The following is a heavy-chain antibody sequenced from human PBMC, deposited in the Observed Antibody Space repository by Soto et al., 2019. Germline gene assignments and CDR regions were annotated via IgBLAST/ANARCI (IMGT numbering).Heavy chain of an antibody. CDR3: ARDSPSSWYGVSYYYYYMDV. V-gene: IGHV4-59*01. CDR2: IYYSGST. J-gene: IGHJ6*03. CDR1: GGSISSYY. D-gene: IGHD6-13*01. Sequence: TSETLSLTCTVSGGSISSYYWSWIRQPPGKGLEWIGYIYYSGSTNYNPSLKSRVTISVDTSKNQFSLKLSSVTAADTAVYYCARDSPSSWYGVSYYYYYMDVWGKGTTVTVSS.